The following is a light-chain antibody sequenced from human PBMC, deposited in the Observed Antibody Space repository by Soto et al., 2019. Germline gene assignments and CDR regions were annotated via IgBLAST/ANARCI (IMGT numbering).Light chain of an antibody. CDR3: QQYNSYSLA. CDR2: DAS. Sequence: DIPMTQSPSTLSASVGDRVTITCRASQSISSWLAWYQQKPGKAPKLLIYDASSLESGVPSRFSGSGSGTEFTLTISSLQHDDFATYYCQQYNSYSLAFGQGTKVEIK. CDR1: QSISSW. J-gene: IGKJ1*01. V-gene: IGKV1-5*01.